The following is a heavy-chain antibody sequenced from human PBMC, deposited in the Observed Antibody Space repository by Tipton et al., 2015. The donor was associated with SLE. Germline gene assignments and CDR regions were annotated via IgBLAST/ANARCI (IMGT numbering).Heavy chain of an antibody. CDR3: ASYCSGGRCYSDY. CDR1: GDSISSSSYY. CDR2: LYYGGTT. J-gene: IGHJ4*02. D-gene: IGHD2-15*01. Sequence: TLSLTCTVSGDSISSSSYYWGWIRQPPGKGLEWIGSLYYGGTTYYNPSLKSRVTISVGTPKNQFSLKLNSVTAADTAVYYCASYCSGGRCYSDYWGQGTLVTVSS. V-gene: IGHV4-39*07.